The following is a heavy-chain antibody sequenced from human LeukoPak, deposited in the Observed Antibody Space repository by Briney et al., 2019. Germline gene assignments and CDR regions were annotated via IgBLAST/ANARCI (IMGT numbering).Heavy chain of an antibody. CDR1: GYTFTSYA. J-gene: IGHJ4*02. V-gene: IGHV1-2*04. Sequence: GASVKVSCKASGYTFTSYAMNWVRQAPGQGLEWMGWINPNSGGTNYAQKFQGWVTMTRDTSISTAYMELSRLRSDDTAVYYCARGPSGYETYFDYWGQGTLVTVTS. D-gene: IGHD5-12*01. CDR2: INPNSGGT. CDR3: ARGPSGYETYFDY.